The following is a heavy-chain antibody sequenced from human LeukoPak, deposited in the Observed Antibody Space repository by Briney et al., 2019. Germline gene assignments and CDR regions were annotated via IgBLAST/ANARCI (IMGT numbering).Heavy chain of an antibody. Sequence: PSETLSLTCTVSGGSISSGNYYWSWIRQPAGKGLEWIGRIYTSGSTNYNPSLKSRVTISVDTSKNQFSLKLSSVTAADTAVYYCARAPGIAVAGKVFDYWGQGTLVTVSS. CDR3: ARAPGIAVAGKVFDY. CDR2: IYTSGST. CDR1: GGSISSGNYY. J-gene: IGHJ4*02. D-gene: IGHD6-19*01. V-gene: IGHV4-61*02.